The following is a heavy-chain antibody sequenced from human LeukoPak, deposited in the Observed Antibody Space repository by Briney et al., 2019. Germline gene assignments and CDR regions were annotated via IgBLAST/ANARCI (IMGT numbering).Heavy chain of an antibody. J-gene: IGHJ4*02. CDR2: FDPEDGET. V-gene: IGHV1-24*01. D-gene: IGHD3-22*01. CDR1: GYTFTGYY. CDR3: ATRGLRDYYDSSGYYQGPARDY. Sequence: GASVKVSCKASGYTFTGYYMHWVRQAPGKGLEWMGGFDPEDGETIYAQKFQGRVTMTEDTSTDTAYMELSSLGSEDAAVYYCATRGLRDYYDSSGYYQGPARDYWGQGTLVTVSS.